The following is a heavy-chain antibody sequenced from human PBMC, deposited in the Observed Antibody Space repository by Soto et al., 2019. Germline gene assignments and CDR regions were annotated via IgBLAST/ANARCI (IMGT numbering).Heavy chain of an antibody. J-gene: IGHJ6*02. CDR3: ARHIVVVVAATQYYYYGMDV. V-gene: IGHV5-10-1*01. CDR1: GYSFTNYW. D-gene: IGHD2-15*01. CDR2: IDPSDSYI. Sequence: GESLKISCKGSGYSFTNYWISWVRQMPGKGLEWMGRIDPSDSYINYNPSFQGHVTISADKSISTAYLQWSSLKASDTAMYYCARHIVVVVAATQYYYYGMDVWGQGTTVTVSS.